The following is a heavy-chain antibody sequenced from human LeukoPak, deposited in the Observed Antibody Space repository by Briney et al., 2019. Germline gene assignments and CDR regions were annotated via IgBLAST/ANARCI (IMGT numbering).Heavy chain of an antibody. D-gene: IGHD6-19*01. V-gene: IGHV3-74*01. CDR1: GFTFSNYW. CDR3: ARVPYSSGSHDY. CDR2: ISSDGTST. Sequence: AGGSLRLSCAASGFTFSNYWLHWVRQAPGKGLVWVSRISSDGTSTTYADSVKGRFTISRDNAENTMYLQMNSLRPEDTAVYYCARVPYSSGSHDYWGQGTLVTVSS. J-gene: IGHJ4*02.